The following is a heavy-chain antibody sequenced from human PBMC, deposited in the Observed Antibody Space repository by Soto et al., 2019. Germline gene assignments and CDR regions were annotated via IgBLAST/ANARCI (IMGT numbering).Heavy chain of an antibody. D-gene: IGHD2-2*01. Sequence: ASVKVSCKASGYTFTSYAMHWVRQAPGQRLEWMGWINAGNGNTKYSQKFQGRVTITRDTSASTAYMELSSLRSEDTAVYYCAGDFSEVPVIVVVHAPLDSWGQGTMVTVAS. V-gene: IGHV1-3*01. CDR2: INAGNGNT. CDR1: GYTFTSYA. J-gene: IGHJ3*02. CDR3: AGDFSEVPVIVVVHAPLDS.